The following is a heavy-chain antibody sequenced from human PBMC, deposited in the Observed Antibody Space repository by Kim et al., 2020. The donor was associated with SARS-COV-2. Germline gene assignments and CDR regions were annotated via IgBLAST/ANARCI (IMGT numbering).Heavy chain of an antibody. V-gene: IGHV4-59*08. CDR2: IYYSGST. J-gene: IGHJ6*02. CDR3: ARQSNRITIFGVVIIPGVMDV. CDR1: GGSISSYY. D-gene: IGHD3-3*01. Sequence: SETLSLTCTVSGGSISSYYWSWIRQPPGKGLEWIGYIYYSGSTNYNPSLKSRVTISVDTSKNQFSLKLSSVTAADTAVYYCARQSNRITIFGVVIIPGVMDVWGRGTTVTVSS.